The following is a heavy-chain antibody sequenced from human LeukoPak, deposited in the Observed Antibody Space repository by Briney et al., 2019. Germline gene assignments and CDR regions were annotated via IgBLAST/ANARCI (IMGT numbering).Heavy chain of an antibody. V-gene: IGHV3-23*01. CDR2: ISGSDGST. CDR3: APDYDILTGYYDSDY. J-gene: IGHJ4*02. Sequence: GGSLRLSWAASGFTFSSYAMSWVRQAPGKGLEWVSAISGSDGSTYYADSVKGRFTISRDNSKNTLYLQMNSLRAEDTAVYYCAPDYDILTGYYDSDYWGQGTLVTVSS. CDR1: GFTFSSYA. D-gene: IGHD3-9*01.